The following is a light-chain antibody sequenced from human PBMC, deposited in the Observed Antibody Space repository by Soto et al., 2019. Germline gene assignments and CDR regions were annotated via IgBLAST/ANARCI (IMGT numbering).Light chain of an antibody. CDR2: EVS. J-gene: IGLJ2*01. Sequence: QSALTQPPSASGSPGQSVTISCTGTSSDVGGYNYVSWYQHHPGKAPKLMIYEVSKRPSGVPDRFSGSKSGNTASLTVSGLQAEDEADYYCSSYAGSNNFDVVFGGGTQLTVL. V-gene: IGLV2-8*01. CDR1: SSDVGGYNY. CDR3: SSYAGSNNFDVV.